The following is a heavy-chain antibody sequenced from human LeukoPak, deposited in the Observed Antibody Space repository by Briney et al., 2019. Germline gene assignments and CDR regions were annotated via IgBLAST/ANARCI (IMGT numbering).Heavy chain of an antibody. Sequence: GGSLRLSCTASGFTFSSYWMHWVRQAPGKGLVWVSGINSDGSSTKYVDSVKGRFTISRDNAKNTLYLQMDSLGGEDTAVYYCARGQGHGFDIWGQGTMVTVSS. CDR3: ARGQGHGFDI. V-gene: IGHV3-74*01. CDR2: INSDGSST. CDR1: GFTFSSYW. D-gene: IGHD3-10*01. J-gene: IGHJ3*02.